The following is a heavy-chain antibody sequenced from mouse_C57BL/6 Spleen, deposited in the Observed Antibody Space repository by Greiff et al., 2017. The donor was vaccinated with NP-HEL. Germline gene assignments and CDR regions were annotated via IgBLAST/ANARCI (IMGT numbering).Heavy chain of an antibody. Sequence: EVKLQESGGGLVKPGGSLKLSCAASGFTFSDYGMHWVRQAPEKGLEWVAYISSGSSTIYYADTVKGRFTISRDNAKNTLFLQMTSLRSEDTAMYYCARTTVPHAMDYWGQGTSVTVSS. V-gene: IGHV5-17*01. CDR2: ISSGSSTI. CDR3: ARTTVPHAMDY. J-gene: IGHJ4*01. D-gene: IGHD1-1*01. CDR1: GFTFSDYG.